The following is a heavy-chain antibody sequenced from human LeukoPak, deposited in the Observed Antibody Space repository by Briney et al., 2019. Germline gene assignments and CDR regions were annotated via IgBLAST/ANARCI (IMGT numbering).Heavy chain of an antibody. CDR2: ISSSGSTI. J-gene: IGHJ6*02. Sequence: GGSLRLSCAASGFTFSDYYMSWIRQAPGKGLEWVSYISSSGSTIYYADSVKGRFTISRDNAKNSLYLQMNSLRAEDTAVYYCARGGCSGTSCSVYYYYYGMDVWGQGTTVTVSS. CDR1: GFTFSDYY. CDR3: ARGGCSGTSCSVYYYYYGMDV. D-gene: IGHD2-2*01. V-gene: IGHV3-11*01.